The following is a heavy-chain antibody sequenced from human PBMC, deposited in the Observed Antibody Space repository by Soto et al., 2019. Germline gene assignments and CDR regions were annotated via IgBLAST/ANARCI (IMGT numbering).Heavy chain of an antibody. J-gene: IGHJ6*02. CDR3: ASDRSSGWDQGYGMDV. CDR1: GGSIGTYY. Sequence: SETLSLTCTVSGGSIGTYYWSWIRQPPGKGLEWIGYIYYSGSTSYNPSLKSRVTISVDTSKNQFSLKLRSVTAADTAVYYCASDRSSGWDQGYGMDVWGQGTTVTAP. V-gene: IGHV4-59*01. D-gene: IGHD6-19*01. CDR2: IYYSGST.